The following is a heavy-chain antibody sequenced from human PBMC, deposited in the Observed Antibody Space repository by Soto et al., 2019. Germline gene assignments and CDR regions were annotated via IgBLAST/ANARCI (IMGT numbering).Heavy chain of an antibody. CDR1: GYTFTSYA. CDR3: ARSIVVVTALDY. D-gene: IGHD2-21*02. J-gene: IGHJ4*02. CDR2: INAGNGNT. Sequence: QVQLVQSGAEEKKPGASVKVSCKASGYTFTSYAMHWVRQAPGQRLGWMGWINAGNGNTKYSQKYQGRVTITRDTSASTAYMELSSLRSEDTAVYYCARSIVVVTALDYWGQGTLVTVSS. V-gene: IGHV1-3*05.